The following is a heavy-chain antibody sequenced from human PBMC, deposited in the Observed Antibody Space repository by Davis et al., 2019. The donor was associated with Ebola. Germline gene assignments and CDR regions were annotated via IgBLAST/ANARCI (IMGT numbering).Heavy chain of an antibody. D-gene: IGHD2/OR15-2a*01. J-gene: IGHJ4*02. V-gene: IGHV3-7*01. CDR2: IKQDGSDK. CDR3: ATSTYLPVY. CDR1: GFTFSSYW. Sequence: GESLKISCAASGFTFSSYWMSWVRQAPGKGLEWVANIKQDGSDKFYVDSVRGRFTISKDNAKNSLYLQMNSLRAEDTAVYYCATSTYLPVYWGQGTLVTVSS.